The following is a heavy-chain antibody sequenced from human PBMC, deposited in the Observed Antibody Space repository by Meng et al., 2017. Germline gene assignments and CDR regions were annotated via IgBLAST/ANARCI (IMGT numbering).Heavy chain of an antibody. J-gene: IGHJ4*02. V-gene: IGHV1-69*05. CDR2: IIPIFGTA. D-gene: IGHD4-17*01. CDR3: ARGRGDFLPYHFDY. Sequence: SVKVSCKASGGTFSSYAISWVRQAPGQGLEWMGGIIPIFGTANYVQKFQGRVTITTDESTSTAYMELSSLRSEDTAVYYCARGRGDFLPYHFDYWGQGTLVTVSS. CDR1: GGTFSSYA.